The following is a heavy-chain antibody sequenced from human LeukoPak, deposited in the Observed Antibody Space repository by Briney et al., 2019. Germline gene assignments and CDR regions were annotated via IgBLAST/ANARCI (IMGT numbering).Heavy chain of an antibody. CDR2: ISSSSSYI. CDR3: ARDLVPYDSSVGY. D-gene: IGHD3-22*01. Sequence: GGSLRLSCAASGFTFSSYSMNWVRQAPGKGLEWVSSISSSSSYIYYADSVKGRFTMSRDNAKNSLYLQMNSLRAEDTAVYYCARDLVPYDSSVGYWGQGTLVTVSS. V-gene: IGHV3-21*01. J-gene: IGHJ4*02. CDR1: GFTFSSYS.